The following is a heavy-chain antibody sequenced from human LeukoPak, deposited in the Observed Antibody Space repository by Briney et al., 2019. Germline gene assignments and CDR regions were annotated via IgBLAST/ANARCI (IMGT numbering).Heavy chain of an antibody. CDR3: AHSLHCSSTSCYTGIRFLEWLLPMDFQH. CDR2: IYWNDDK. D-gene: IGHD2-2*02. Sequence: SGPTPVNPTQTLTLTCTFSGFSPSTSGVGVGWIRQPPGKALEWLALIYWNDDKRYSPSLKSRLTITNDTSKNQVFLTMTNMDPVDTATYYCAHSLHCSSTSCYTGIRFLEWLLPMDFQHWGQGTLVTVST. CDR1: GFSPSTSGVG. J-gene: IGHJ1*01. V-gene: IGHV2-5*01.